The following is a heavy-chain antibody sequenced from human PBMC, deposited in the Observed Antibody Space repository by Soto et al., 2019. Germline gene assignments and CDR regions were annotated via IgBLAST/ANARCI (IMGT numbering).Heavy chain of an antibody. V-gene: IGHV4-39*01. CDR1: GGSISSSSYY. Sequence: PSETLSLTCTVSGGSISSSSYYWGWIRQPPGKGLEWIGSIYYSGSTYYNPSLKSRVTISVDTSKNQFSLKLSSVTAADTAVYYCARQLLTDYGDYYYYMDVWGKGTTVTVSS. D-gene: IGHD4-17*01. CDR3: ARQLLTDYGDYYYYMDV. CDR2: IYYSGST. J-gene: IGHJ6*03.